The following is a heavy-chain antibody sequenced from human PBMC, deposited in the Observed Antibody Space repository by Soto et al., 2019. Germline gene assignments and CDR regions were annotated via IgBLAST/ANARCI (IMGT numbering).Heavy chain of an antibody. D-gene: IGHD2-8*01. CDR2: ISYGGRA. CDR1: GGSISTYY. J-gene: IGHJ4*02. V-gene: IGHV4-59*08. Sequence: QVQLQESGTGLVKPSGTLSLTCTDSGGSISTYYWSWIRQPPGKGLEWLGYISYGGRANYNPSLKRRVTIPVDTSKKQFSLKLSSVTAADTAVDYCARGGHCTNVVCSALDSWGQGTLVTVSS. CDR3: ARGGHCTNVVCSALDS.